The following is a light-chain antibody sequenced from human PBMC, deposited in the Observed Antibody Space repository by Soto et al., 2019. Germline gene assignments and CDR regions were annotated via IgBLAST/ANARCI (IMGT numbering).Light chain of an antibody. CDR3: QQYSDDWT. V-gene: IGKV1-5*03. CDR2: KAS. CDR1: QSMSSW. J-gene: IGKJ1*01. Sequence: DIQMTQSPSTLSASVGDRVTITCRASQSMSSWLAWYQQKPGKAPKLLIYKASTLQSGVPSRFSGSGSGTEFTLAISSLQPDDSATYYCQQYSDDWTFGQGTKVEIK.